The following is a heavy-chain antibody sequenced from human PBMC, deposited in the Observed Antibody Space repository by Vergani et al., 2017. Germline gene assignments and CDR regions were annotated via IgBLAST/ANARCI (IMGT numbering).Heavy chain of an antibody. CDR3: ARDLRLLYNRFDP. CDR2: IRYDGTTK. Sequence: QMQLVESGGGVVQPGGSLRLSCVASGFSFSTYGMNWVRQTPGKGLEWVAFIRYDGTTKYSADSVKGRFSISRDNSKNTLYLQMNSLRDEDTGVYYCARDLRLLYNRFDPWGQGTLVTVSS. J-gene: IGHJ5*02. V-gene: IGHV3-30*02. CDR1: GFSFSTYG. D-gene: IGHD1-14*01.